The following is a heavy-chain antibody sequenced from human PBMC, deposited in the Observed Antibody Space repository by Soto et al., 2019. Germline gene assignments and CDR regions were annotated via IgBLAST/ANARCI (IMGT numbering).Heavy chain of an antibody. CDR3: ARPAYDFWSGFDY. CDR2: INHSGST. J-gene: IGHJ4*02. CDR1: GGSFSGYY. V-gene: IGHV4-34*01. Sequence: SETLSLTCAVYGGSFSGYYWSWIRQPPGKGLEWIGEINHSGSTNYNPSLKSRVTISVDTSKNQFSLKLSSVTAADTAVYYCARPAYDFWSGFDYWGQGTLVTVSS. D-gene: IGHD3-3*01.